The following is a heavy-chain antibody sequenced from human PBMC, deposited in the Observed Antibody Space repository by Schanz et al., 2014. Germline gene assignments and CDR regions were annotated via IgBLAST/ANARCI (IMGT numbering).Heavy chain of an antibody. Sequence: EVQLVESGGDLVKPGGSLRLSCAASGFPFSNPFSNAWMSWVRQAPGKGLEWLGRIQGGASAGTTDYAAPVKGRFTISXXXXXNTMXXXXXXXXXXXXXVYYVXWXLHVYYGMDVWGQGTAVTVSS. D-gene: IGHD1-26*01. V-gene: IGHV3-15*01. CDR2: IQGGASAGTT. J-gene: IGHJ6*02. CDR1: GFPFSNPFSNAW. CDR3: XWXLHVYYGMDV.